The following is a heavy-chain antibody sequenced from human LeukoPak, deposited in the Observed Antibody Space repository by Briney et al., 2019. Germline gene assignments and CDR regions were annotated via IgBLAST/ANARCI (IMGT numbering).Heavy chain of an antibody. J-gene: IGHJ5*02. Sequence: SETLSLTCTVSGGSISSSSYYWGWIRQPPGKGLEWIGNIYYSGSTYYNPSLKSRVTISVDTSKNQFSLKLSSVTAADTAVYYCASTAATTTSIAAAGTGVWFDPWGQGTLVTVSS. CDR3: ASTAATTTSIAAAGTGVWFDP. CDR1: GGSISSSSYY. D-gene: IGHD6-13*01. CDR2: IYYSGST. V-gene: IGHV4-39*07.